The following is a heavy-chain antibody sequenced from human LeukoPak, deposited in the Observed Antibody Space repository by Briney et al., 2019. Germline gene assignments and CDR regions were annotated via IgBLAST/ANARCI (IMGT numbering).Heavy chain of an antibody. Sequence: PGGSLRLSCAASGFTFSSYAMSWVRQAPGKGLEWVSAISGSGGSTYYADSVKGRFTISRDNSKNTLYLQMNSLRAEDTAVYYCAKDPRAAAGRPNWFDPWGQGTLVTVSS. CDR1: GFTFSSYA. D-gene: IGHD6-13*01. V-gene: IGHV3-23*01. J-gene: IGHJ5*02. CDR2: ISGSGGST. CDR3: AKDPRAAAGRPNWFDP.